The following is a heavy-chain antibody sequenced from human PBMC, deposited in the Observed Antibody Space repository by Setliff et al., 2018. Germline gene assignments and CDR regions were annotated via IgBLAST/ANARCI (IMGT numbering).Heavy chain of an antibody. D-gene: IGHD3-22*01. Sequence: PGGSLRLSCAASGFPFSTYWLNWVRQAPGKGLEWVANIKQDGSEKYYVDSVKGRFTIARDNAQNSLYLQMDSLRAEDTAVYYCARDRNDNYESSGYYYAGGYMDVWGKGTTVTV. V-gene: IGHV3-7*01. J-gene: IGHJ6*03. CDR3: ARDRNDNYESSGYYYAGGYMDV. CDR1: GFPFSTYW. CDR2: IKQDGSEK.